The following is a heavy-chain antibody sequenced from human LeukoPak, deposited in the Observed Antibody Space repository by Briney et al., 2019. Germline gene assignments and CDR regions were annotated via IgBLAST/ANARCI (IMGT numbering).Heavy chain of an antibody. CDR1: GFTFSSYA. J-gene: IGHJ4*02. CDR2: ISGSGGST. CDR3: AKGRSSYDSSGYYCDY. Sequence: GGSLRLSCAASGFTFSSYAMSWVRQAPGKGLEWVSAISGSGGSTYNADSVKGRFTISRDNSKNTLYLQMNSLRAEDTAVYYCAKGRSSYDSSGYYCDYWGQGTLVTVSS. V-gene: IGHV3-23*01. D-gene: IGHD3-22*01.